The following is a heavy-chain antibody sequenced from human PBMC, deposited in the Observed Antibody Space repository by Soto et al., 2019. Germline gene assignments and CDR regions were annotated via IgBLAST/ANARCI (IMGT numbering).Heavy chain of an antibody. V-gene: IGHV1-46*01. CDR2: INPSGGST. CDR3: ARMITVTGSDWFHP. Sequence: ASVKVSCKASGYTFTSYYMHWVRQAPGQGLEWMGIINPSGGSTSYAQKLQGRVTRTRDTSTSTVYRELSMLRSDDTAVYYCARMITVTGSDWFHPCGQGTLVTVAS. CDR1: GYTFTSYY. D-gene: IGHD6-19*01. J-gene: IGHJ5*02.